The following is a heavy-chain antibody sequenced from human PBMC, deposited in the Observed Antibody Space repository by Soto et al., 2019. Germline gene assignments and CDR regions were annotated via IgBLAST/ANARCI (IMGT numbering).Heavy chain of an antibody. D-gene: IGHD3-10*01. V-gene: IGHV4-31*03. CDR3: ASSRGYYYYYGMDV. CDR2: IYYSGTS. Sequence: PSETLSLTCTVSGGSISSGSYYWSWIRQHPEKGLEWIGYIYYSGTSYYNPSLKSRLTISLDTSKDQFSLKLSSVTAADTAVYYCASSRGYYYYYGMDVWGQGTTVTVSS. CDR1: GGSISSGSYY. J-gene: IGHJ6*02.